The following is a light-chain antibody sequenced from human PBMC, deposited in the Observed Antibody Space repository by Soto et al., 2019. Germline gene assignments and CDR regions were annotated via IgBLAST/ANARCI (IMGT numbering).Light chain of an antibody. V-gene: IGKV3-20*01. J-gene: IGKJ1*01. Sequence: EIVMSQSPATLSVSPGESVTLSCRASLGISINLAWYQQKPGQAPRLLIYGGSSRATGIPVRFSGSGSETDFTLTITRLEPEDFAVYYCQQYSSSRTFGQGTKVDI. CDR2: GGS. CDR1: LGISIN. CDR3: QQYSSSRT.